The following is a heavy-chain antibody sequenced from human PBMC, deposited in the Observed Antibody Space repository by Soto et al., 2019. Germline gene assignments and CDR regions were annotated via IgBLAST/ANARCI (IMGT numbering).Heavy chain of an antibody. J-gene: IGHJ6*02. D-gene: IGHD6-19*01. CDR1: GFTFSAYA. V-gene: IGHV3-23*01. CDR3: AKGGTSSGPYYYGLDV. Sequence: GSLRLSCAASGFTFSAYAMSWVRQAPGKGLQWVSAISGGGGDTYYADFVKGRFTISRDNSKNTLYLLMHSLRAEDTAVYYCAKGGTSSGPYYYGLDVWGQGTTVTSP. CDR2: ISGGGGDT.